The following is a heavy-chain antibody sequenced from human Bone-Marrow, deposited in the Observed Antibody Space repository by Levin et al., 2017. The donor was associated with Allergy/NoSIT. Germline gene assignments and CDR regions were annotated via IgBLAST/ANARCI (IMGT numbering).Heavy chain of an antibody. CDR1: GGSISSGGYY. V-gene: IGHV4-31*03. J-gene: IGHJ6*03. D-gene: IGHD4-11*01. CDR3: ARARVQSTQYYYYYMDV. Sequence: RASETLSLTCTVSGGSISSGGYYWSWLRQHPGKGLEWIGYIYYSGSTYYNPSLKSRVTISVDTSKNQFSLKLSSVTAADTAVYYCARARVQSTQYYYYYMDVWGKGTTVTVSS. CDR2: IYYSGST.